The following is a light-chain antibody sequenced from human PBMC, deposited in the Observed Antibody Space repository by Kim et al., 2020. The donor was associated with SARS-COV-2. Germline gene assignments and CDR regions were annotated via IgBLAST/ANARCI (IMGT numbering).Light chain of an antibody. CDR3: QVWDSNSDHWV. CDR1: NIGSKS. Sequence: APGETATIPCGGKNIGSKSVHWYQQKPGQAPVLVIYYNNDRPSGIPERISGSNSGNSATLTISRVEAGDEADYYCQVWDSNSDHWVFGGGTQLTVL. V-gene: IGLV3-21*04. CDR2: YNN. J-gene: IGLJ2*01.